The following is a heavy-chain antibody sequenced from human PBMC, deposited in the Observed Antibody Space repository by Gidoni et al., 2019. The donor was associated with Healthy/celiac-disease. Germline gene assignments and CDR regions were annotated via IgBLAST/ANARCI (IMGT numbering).Heavy chain of an antibody. Sequence: EVQLLADGGGLVQPGGSLRLSCAAYGFTFSSYAMSWVRQAPGKWLELVSAISGSGGSTYSAASVKGRFTISRDNSKNTLYLQMNSLRAEDTAVYYCAKVQVGAIDDAFDIWGQGTMVTVSS. CDR3: AKVQVGAIDDAFDI. CDR1: GFTFSSYA. J-gene: IGHJ3*02. V-gene: IGHV3-23*01. D-gene: IGHD1-26*01. CDR2: ISGSGGST.